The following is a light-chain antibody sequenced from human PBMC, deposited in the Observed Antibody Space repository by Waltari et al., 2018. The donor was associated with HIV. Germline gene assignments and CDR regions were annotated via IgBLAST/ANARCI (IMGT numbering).Light chain of an antibody. CDR1: SSHIPTYN. CDR2: KDT. J-gene: IGLJ1*01. CDR3: VGWDSRLRGYV. Sequence: QSVLMQPPPASGAPRPSVTTPCSGSSSHIPTYNVSWYQQFPGAAPKLLIDKDTQRHSGVPDRFTGSKSGTSASLAIGGLRSDDEADYYCVGWDSRLRGYVFGAGTKVTVL. V-gene: IGLV1-47*01.